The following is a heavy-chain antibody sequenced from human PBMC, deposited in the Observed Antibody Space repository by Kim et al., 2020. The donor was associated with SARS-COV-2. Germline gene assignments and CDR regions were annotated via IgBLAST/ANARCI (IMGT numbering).Heavy chain of an antibody. Sequence: ASVKVSCKASGYTFTGYYMHWVRQAPGQGLEWMGRINPNSGCTNYAQKFQGRVTMTRDTSISTAYMELSRLRSDDTAVYYCARDQRYGSGSYYPDYWGQGTLVTVSS. D-gene: IGHD3-10*01. V-gene: IGHV1-2*06. CDR2: INPNSGCT. J-gene: IGHJ4*02. CDR1: GYTFTGYY. CDR3: ARDQRYGSGSYYPDY.